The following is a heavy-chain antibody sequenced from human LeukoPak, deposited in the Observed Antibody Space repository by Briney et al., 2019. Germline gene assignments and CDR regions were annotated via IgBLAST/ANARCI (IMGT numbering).Heavy chain of an antibody. CDR2: IKQDGSEK. D-gene: IGHD5-18*01. J-gene: IGHJ6*02. CDR3: ARDIAMWDYNYYYNGMDV. V-gene: IGHV3-7*01. CDR1: GFTFSSYW. Sequence: GGSLRLSCAASGFTFSSYWMSWVRQAPGKGLEWVANIKQDGSEKYYVDSVKGQFTISRDNAKNSLYLQMNSLRAEDTAVYYCARDIAMWDYNYYYNGMDVWGQGTTVTVSS.